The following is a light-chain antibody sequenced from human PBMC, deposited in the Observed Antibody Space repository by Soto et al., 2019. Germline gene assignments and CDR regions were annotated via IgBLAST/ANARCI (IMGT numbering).Light chain of an antibody. CDR1: ISDIGGYEY. J-gene: IGLJ1*01. CDR3: SSYTDSSTLGLYV. V-gene: IGLV2-14*01. Sequence: QSALTRPASVSGSPGQSITISCTGTISDIGGYEYVSWYQQHPGKAPRLMIYEVTYRPSGVSNRFSGSKSGSTASLTISGLQAEDEADYYCSSYTDSSTLGLYVFGTGTKVTVL. CDR2: EVT.